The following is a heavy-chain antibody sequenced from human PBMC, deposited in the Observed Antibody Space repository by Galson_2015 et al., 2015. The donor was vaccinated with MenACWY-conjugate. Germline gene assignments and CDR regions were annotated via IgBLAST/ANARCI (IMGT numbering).Heavy chain of an antibody. CDR1: GFTFSSYA. CDR3: AYPTHYYYYGMDV. CDR2: ISSNGGST. J-gene: IGHJ6*02. Sequence: SLRLSCAASGFTFSSYAMHWVRQAPGKGLEYVSAISSNGGSTYYADSVKGRFTISRDNSKNTLYLQMSSLRAEDTAVYYCAYPTHYYYYGMDVWGQGTTVTVSS. V-gene: IGHV3-64D*06.